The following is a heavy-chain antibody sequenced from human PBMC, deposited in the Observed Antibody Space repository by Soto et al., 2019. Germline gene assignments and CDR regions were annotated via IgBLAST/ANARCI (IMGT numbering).Heavy chain of an antibody. D-gene: IGHD3-10*01. V-gene: IGHV4-59*07. J-gene: IGHJ4*02. CDR3: ARFGELGAAQYTPLDS. Sequence: QVHLQESGPGLVTPSDTLSLTCTVSGGSISSHFWSWIRQPPGKGLEWIGYIYYRGITKYDPSLKSRVTISIDTSKTQFSLKLRSVTAADTAVYYCARFGELGAAQYTPLDSWGQGTLVTVSS. CDR1: GGSISSHF. CDR2: IYYRGIT.